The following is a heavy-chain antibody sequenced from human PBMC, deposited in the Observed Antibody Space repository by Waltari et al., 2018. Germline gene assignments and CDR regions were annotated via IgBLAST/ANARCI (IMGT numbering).Heavy chain of an antibody. CDR3: ARVRSSITMIVFDAFDI. CDR2: ISYDGSNK. D-gene: IGHD3-22*01. CDR1: GFTFSSYA. V-gene: IGHV3-30*04. Sequence: QVQLVESGGGVVQPGRSLRLSCAASGFTFSSYAMHWVRQAPGKGLEWVAVISYDGSNKYYADSVKGRFTISRDNSKNTLYLQMNSLRAEDTAVYYCARVRSSITMIVFDAFDIWGQGTMVTVSS. J-gene: IGHJ3*02.